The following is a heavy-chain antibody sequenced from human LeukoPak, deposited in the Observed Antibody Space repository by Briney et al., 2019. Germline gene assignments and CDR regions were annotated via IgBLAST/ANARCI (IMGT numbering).Heavy chain of an antibody. J-gene: IGHJ6*03. CDR2: IIPIFGTA. Sequence: GSSVKVSCKASGGTFSRYAISWVRQAPGQGLEWMGGIIPIFGTANYAQKFQGRVTITADESTSTAYMELSSLRSEDTAVYYCARGVVGATRHMDVWGKGTTVTVSS. D-gene: IGHD1-26*01. CDR1: GGTFSRYA. V-gene: IGHV1-69*01. CDR3: ARGVVGATRHMDV.